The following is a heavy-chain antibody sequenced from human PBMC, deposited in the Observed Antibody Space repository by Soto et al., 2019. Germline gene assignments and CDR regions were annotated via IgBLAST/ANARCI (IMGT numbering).Heavy chain of an antibody. J-gene: IGHJ4*02. CDR3: AREFAPGSPNYDY. D-gene: IGHD3-10*01. CDR2: IWYDGSNK. CDR1: GFTFSSYG. Sequence: GGSLRLSCAASGFTFSSYGMHWVRQAPGKGLEWVAVIWYDGSNKYYADSVKGRFTISRDNSKNTLYLQMNSLRAEDTAVYYCAREFAPGSPNYDYWGPGTLVTVSS. V-gene: IGHV3-33*01.